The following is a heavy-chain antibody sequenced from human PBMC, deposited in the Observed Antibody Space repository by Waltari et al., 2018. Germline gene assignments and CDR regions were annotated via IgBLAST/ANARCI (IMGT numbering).Heavy chain of an antibody. D-gene: IGHD1-26*01. CDR2: IIPSCGTA. J-gene: IGHJ4*02. CDR1: GGTFSSYA. CDR3: AVGARGFDY. V-gene: IGHV1-69*08. Sequence: QVQLVQSGAEVKKPGSSVKVSCKASGGTFSSYAISWVRQAPGQGREWMGRIIPSCGTATSAQKCQGRVTITADKSTSTAYMELSSLRSEDTAVYYCAVGARGFDYWGQGTLVTVSS.